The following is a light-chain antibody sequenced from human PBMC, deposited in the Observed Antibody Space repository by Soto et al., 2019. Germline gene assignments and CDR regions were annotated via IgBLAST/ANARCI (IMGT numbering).Light chain of an antibody. V-gene: IGKV1-39*01. CDR1: RSIGNY. CDR2: LTS. Sequence: DIQMTQSPSSLSASVGDRVTITCRASRSIGNYLYWYQQKPESAAKLLIYLTSSLQSGVPSRFTGSGSGTDVTLSISSLQPEDFATYYCQQSYSTPYSFGQGTKLEIK. J-gene: IGKJ2*01. CDR3: QQSYSTPYS.